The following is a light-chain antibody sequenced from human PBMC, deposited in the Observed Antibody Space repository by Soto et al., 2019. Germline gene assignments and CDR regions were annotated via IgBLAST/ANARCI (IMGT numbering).Light chain of an antibody. CDR1: QSISSY. J-gene: IGKJ5*01. CDR3: QQSYSTPHT. V-gene: IGKV1-39*01. Sequence: DIQMTQSPSSLSASVGDRVTISCRASQSISSYLNWYQQKPGKAPKLLIYGASSLQSGVPSMFSGIGSGTDFTLTISSLQPEDFATYYCQQSYSTPHTFGQGTRLEIK. CDR2: GAS.